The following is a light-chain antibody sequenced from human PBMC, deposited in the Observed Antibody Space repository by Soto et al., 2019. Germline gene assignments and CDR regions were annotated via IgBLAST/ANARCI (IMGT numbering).Light chain of an antibody. J-gene: IGKJ1*01. Sequence: DIQMTQSPSTLSASVGDRVTITCRASQSISSWLAWYQQKPGKTPKVLIYKASSLESGVPSRFGGSGSGRDFTLTISSLQPDDFETYYWQQYNSYPWTFGQGTKVEIK. CDR3: QQYNSYPWT. CDR1: QSISSW. V-gene: IGKV1-5*03. CDR2: KAS.